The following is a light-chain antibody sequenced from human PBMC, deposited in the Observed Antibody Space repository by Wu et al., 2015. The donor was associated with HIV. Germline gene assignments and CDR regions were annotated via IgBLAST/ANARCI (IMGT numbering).Light chain of an antibody. Sequence: DIQMTQSPSTLSASVGDRVTITCRASQNVFSWLAWYQQKPGKAPKLLISQTSTLDTGVPSRFSGSGSGTEFTLTISSLQPGDFATYYCQQYKSFGTFGQGTKVENK. CDR2: QTS. V-gene: IGKV1-5*03. CDR1: QNVFSW. CDR3: QQYKSFGT. J-gene: IGKJ1*01.